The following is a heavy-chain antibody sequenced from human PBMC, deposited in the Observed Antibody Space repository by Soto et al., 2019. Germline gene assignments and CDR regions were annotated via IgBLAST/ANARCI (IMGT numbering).Heavy chain of an antibody. D-gene: IGHD3-10*01. Sequence: EVQLLESGGGLVQPGGSLRLSCAGSGFTFINFAMNWVRQAPGKGLEWVSTISGGGDAAFFADSVRGRFTISRDNSKDTVTLQMNSLGVDDTAVYYCARKVPGSTSRPDYWYFDLWGRGTLLTVSS. CDR1: GFTFINFA. CDR2: ISGGGDAA. J-gene: IGHJ2*01. V-gene: IGHV3-23*01. CDR3: ARKVPGSTSRPDYWYFDL.